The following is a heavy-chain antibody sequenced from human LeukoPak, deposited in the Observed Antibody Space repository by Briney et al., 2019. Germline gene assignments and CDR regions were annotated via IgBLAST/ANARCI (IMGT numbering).Heavy chain of an antibody. J-gene: IGHJ4*02. V-gene: IGHV4-59*08. CDR3: ARGYAAAADY. CDR2: IYYSGST. CDR1: GGSISSYY. Sequence: SETLSLTCTVSGGSISSYYWSWIRQPPGKGLERIGYIYYSGSTNYNPSLKSRVTISVDTSKNQFSLKLSSVTAADTAVYYCARGYAAAADYWGQGTLVTVSS. D-gene: IGHD1-1*01.